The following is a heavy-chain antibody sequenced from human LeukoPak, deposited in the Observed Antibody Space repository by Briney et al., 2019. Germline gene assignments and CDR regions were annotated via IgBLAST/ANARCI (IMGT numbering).Heavy chain of an antibody. CDR1: GFTFSSYG. CDR3: AKDTPDSSAYYLDN. D-gene: IGHD3-22*01. CDR2: IRYDGSNK. J-gene: IGHJ4*02. Sequence: PGGSLRLSCAASGFTFSSYGMHSGRQAPGKGLGWGAFIRYDGSNKYYADSVKGRFTISRDNSKNTLYLQMSSLRAEDTAVYYCAKDTPDSSAYYLDNWGQGTLVTVSS. V-gene: IGHV3-30*02.